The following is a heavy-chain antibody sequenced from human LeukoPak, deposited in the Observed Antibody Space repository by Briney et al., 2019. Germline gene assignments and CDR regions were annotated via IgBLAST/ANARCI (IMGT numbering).Heavy chain of an antibody. Sequence: SGPTLVKPTQTLTLTCTFSGFSLTTVGVGVAWIRQPPGKALEWLAVNYWNNDKSYSASLKSRLTISNDTSKNQVVLIMTYMDPVDTATYYCAHKGVGSGSYTMWGQGTLVTVSS. J-gene: IGHJ4*02. CDR1: GFSLTTVGVG. CDR3: AHKGVGSGSYTM. CDR2: NYWNNDK. D-gene: IGHD3-10*01. V-gene: IGHV2-5*01.